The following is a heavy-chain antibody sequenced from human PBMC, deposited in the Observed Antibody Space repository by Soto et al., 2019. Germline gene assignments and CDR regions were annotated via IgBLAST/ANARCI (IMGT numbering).Heavy chain of an antibody. Sequence: ASVKVSCKASGYTFTSYGISWVRQAPGQGLEWMGWISAYNGNTNYAQKLQGRVTMTTDTSTSTAYMKLRSLRSDDTAVYYCAREARFPTPGTGSQYYDFWSGYSDAFDIWGQGTMVTVSS. J-gene: IGHJ3*02. D-gene: IGHD3-3*01. CDR3: AREARFPTPGTGSQYYDFWSGYSDAFDI. V-gene: IGHV1-18*01. CDR1: GYTFTSYG. CDR2: ISAYNGNT.